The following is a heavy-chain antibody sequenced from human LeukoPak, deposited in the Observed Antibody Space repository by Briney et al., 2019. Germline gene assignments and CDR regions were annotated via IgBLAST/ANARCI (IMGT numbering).Heavy chain of an antibody. D-gene: IGHD5-18*01. CDR1: GASISSSSYS. V-gene: IGHV4-39*01. CDR3: ATHAYSHGGTLGTFDL. J-gene: IGHJ3*01. CDR2: MSFSGNA. Sequence: PLEPLSLTCTVSGASISSSSYSWGWVRQSPGKGLEWIGSMSFSGNAYYAPSLESRVTISVDTSKKLLSLRLSSVTAADTAVYYCATHAYSHGGTLGTFDLWGQGTIVTVSS.